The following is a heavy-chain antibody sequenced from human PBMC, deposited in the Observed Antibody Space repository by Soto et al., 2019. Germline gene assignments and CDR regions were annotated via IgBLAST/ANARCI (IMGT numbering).Heavy chain of an antibody. J-gene: IGHJ4*02. CDR3: ARDIDTDYTFDY. V-gene: IGHV1-18*01. CDR1: GYTFTSYG. CDR2: ISAYNGNT. D-gene: IGHD4-4*01. Sequence: ASVKVSCKASGYTFTSYGISWVRQAPGQGLEWMGWISAYNGNTNYAQKFQGRVTMTTDTSTSTAYMELRSLRSDDTAVYYCARDIDTDYTFDYWGQGTLVTVSS.